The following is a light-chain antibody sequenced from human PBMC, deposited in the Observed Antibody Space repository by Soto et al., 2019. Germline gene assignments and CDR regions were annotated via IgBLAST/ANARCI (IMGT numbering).Light chain of an antibody. CDR3: QQYGSAPPIT. V-gene: IGKV3-20*01. Sequence: EIVLTQSPGTLSLSPGERATLSRRASQTVTSSYLAWYQQKPGQSPRLLIYDASSRATGIPDRFSGSGSGTDFTLIISRLEPEDFAVYYCQQYGSAPPITFGQGTRLEI. CDR2: DAS. J-gene: IGKJ5*01. CDR1: QTVTSSY.